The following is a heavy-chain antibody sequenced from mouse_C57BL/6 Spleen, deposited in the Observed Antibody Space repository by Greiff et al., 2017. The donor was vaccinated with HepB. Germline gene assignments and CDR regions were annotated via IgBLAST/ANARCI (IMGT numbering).Heavy chain of an antibody. Sequence: EVQLQQSGPELVKPGASVKISCKASGYTFTDYYMNWVKQSHGKSLEWIGDINPNNGGTSYNQKFKGKATLTVDKSSSTAYMELRSLTSEDSAVDYCANVRSYFDYWGQGTTLTVSS. CDR2: INPNNGGT. V-gene: IGHV1-26*01. D-gene: IGHD1-1*01. J-gene: IGHJ2*01. CDR3: ANVRSYFDY. CDR1: GYTFTDYY.